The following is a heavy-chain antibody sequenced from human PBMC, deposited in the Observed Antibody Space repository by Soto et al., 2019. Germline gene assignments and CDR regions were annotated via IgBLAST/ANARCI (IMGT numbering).Heavy chain of an antibody. V-gene: IGHV3-30*03. CDR2: ISHDGSSK. J-gene: IGHJ4*02. D-gene: IGHD5-12*01. Sequence: QVQLVESGGGVVQPGRSLRLSCAASGFTFSSYGMHWVRQAPGKGLEWVAAISHDGSSKYYADSVKGRLTISRDNSKNTLFLQMNSLRPEDTALYYCAPGVGGLKFDYWGQGTLVTVSS. CDR3: APGVGGLKFDY. CDR1: GFTFSSYG.